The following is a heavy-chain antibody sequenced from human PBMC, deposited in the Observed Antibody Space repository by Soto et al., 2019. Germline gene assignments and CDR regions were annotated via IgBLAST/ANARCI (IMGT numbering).Heavy chain of an antibody. Sequence: ASVKVSCKASGYTFTKYAMHWVRQAPGQRLEWMGWINAGNGNTKYSQKFQGRVTITRDTSASAAYMDLSSLRSEDTAVYYCARGPGGPDGPGDYWGQGTLVTVSS. CDR3: ARGPGGPDGPGDY. V-gene: IGHV1-3*01. CDR2: INAGNGNT. CDR1: GYTFTKYA. J-gene: IGHJ4*02. D-gene: IGHD2-15*01.